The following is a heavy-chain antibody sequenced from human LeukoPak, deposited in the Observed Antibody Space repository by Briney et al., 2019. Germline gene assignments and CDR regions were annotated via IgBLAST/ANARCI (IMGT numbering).Heavy chain of an antibody. V-gene: IGHV1-18*01. J-gene: IGHJ2*01. Sequence: ASVKVSCKASGYTFTSYGISWVRQAPGQGLEWMGWISAYNGNTNYAQKLQGRVTMTTDTSTSTAYMEPRSLRSDDTAVYYCARVIIAAAGRYWYFDLWGRGTLVTVSS. D-gene: IGHD6-13*01. CDR2: ISAYNGNT. CDR1: GYTFTSYG. CDR3: ARVIIAAAGRYWYFDL.